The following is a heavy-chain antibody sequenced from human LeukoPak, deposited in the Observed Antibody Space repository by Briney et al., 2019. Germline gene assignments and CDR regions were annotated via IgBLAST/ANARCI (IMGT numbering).Heavy chain of an antibody. J-gene: IGHJ4*02. CDR1: GYTFTSYG. D-gene: IGHD6-13*01. Sequence: VASVKVSCKASGYTFTSYGISWVRQAPGQGLEWMGWISAYNGNTNYAQKLQGRVTMTTDTSTSTAYMELRSLRSDDTAVYYCARDERIAASSNFDYWGQGTLVTVFS. CDR3: ARDERIAASSNFDY. V-gene: IGHV1-18*01. CDR2: ISAYNGNT.